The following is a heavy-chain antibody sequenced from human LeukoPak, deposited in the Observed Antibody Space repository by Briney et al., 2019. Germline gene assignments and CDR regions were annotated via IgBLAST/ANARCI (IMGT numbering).Heavy chain of an antibody. CDR3: TVDTDYFEGLGFPRPALNDY. Sequence: GGSLRLSCAASGFSFSTYSMNWVRQAPGKGPECRYSISSSSGDIYYGDSVKGRFTISRDNAKNSLYLQMNSLRVEDTAVYFCTVDTDYFEGLGFPRPALNDYWGQGTLVTVSS. D-gene: IGHD3-22*01. V-gene: IGHV3-21*01. J-gene: IGHJ4*02. CDR2: ISSSSGDI. CDR1: GFSFSTYS.